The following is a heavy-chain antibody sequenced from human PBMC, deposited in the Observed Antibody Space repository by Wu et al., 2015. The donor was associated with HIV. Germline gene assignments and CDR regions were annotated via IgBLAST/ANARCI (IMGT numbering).Heavy chain of an antibody. Sequence: QVQLVQSGAEVKKPGSSVKVSCKASGGTFSSYAISWVRQAPGQGLEWMGRIIPIFGTANYAQKFQGRVTITADESTSTAYMELSSLRSEDTAVYYCARDRNLYYYDSSGYHPGAFDIWGQGTMVTVSS. J-gene: IGHJ3*02. D-gene: IGHD3-22*01. CDR3: ARDRNLYYYDSSGYHPGAFDI. CDR2: IIPIFGTA. CDR1: GGTFSSYA. V-gene: IGHV1-69*13.